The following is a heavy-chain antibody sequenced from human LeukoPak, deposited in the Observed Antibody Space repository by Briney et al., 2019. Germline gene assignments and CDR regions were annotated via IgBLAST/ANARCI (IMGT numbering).Heavy chain of an antibody. CDR1: GFTFNNYA. CDR2: ISSTGIAA. D-gene: IGHD3-22*01. Sequence: GGSLRLSCATSGFTFNNYAMSWVRQAPGKGLEWVSAISSTGIAAYYADSVKGRFTISKDKSKNTLYLQMSGLRAEDTAVYYCTKDDGYYDSSGSFLFDSWGQGTLVPVSS. J-gene: IGHJ4*02. V-gene: IGHV3-23*01. CDR3: TKDDGYYDSSGSFLFDS.